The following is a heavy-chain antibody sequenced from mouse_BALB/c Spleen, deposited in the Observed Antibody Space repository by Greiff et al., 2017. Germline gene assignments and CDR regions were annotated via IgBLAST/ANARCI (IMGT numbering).Heavy chain of an antibody. D-gene: IGHD2-4*01. CDR1: GFSLTSYG. J-gene: IGHJ4*01. V-gene: IGHV2-2*02. Sequence: QVQLKESGPGLVQPSQSLSITCTVSGFSLTSYGVHWVRQSPGKGLEWLGVIWSGGSTDYNAAFISRLSISKDNSKSQVFFKMNSLQANDTAIYYCARSHDYDLYYAMDYWGQGTSVTVSS. CDR2: IWSGGST. CDR3: ARSHDYDLYYAMDY.